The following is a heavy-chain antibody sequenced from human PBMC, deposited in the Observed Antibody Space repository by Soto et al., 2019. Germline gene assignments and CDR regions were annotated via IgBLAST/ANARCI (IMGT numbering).Heavy chain of an antibody. V-gene: IGHV3-23*01. Sequence: EVQLLESGGGLVQPGGSLRLSCVVSGLTFSRAGLSWVRQPPGKGLEWVSASGGSGLSNHYVDSVKGRFTISRDSSKNTPYFQMNSLSAEDTAVFYCVAHSWKYWGKGTLVTVSS. CDR3: VAHSWKY. J-gene: IGHJ4*02. CDR2: SGGSGLSN. CDR1: GLTFSRAG. D-gene: IGHD1-1*01.